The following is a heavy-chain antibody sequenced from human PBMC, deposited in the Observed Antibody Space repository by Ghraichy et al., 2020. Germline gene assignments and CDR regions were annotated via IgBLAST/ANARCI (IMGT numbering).Heavy chain of an antibody. J-gene: IGHJ6*02. CDR3: ARVRGGYSYGRHYYYYGMDV. CDR1: GGSISSGGYY. V-gene: IGHV4-31*03. Sequence: SETLSLTCTVSGGSISSGGYYWSWIRQHPGKGLEWIGYIYYSGSTYYNPSLMRRVTISIDTSKNQFSLKLASVTAADTAVYYCARVRGGYSYGRHYYYYGMDVWGQGTTVTVSS. CDR2: IYYSGST. D-gene: IGHD5-18*01.